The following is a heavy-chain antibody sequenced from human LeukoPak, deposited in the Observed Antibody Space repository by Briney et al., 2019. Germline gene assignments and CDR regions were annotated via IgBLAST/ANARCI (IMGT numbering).Heavy chain of an antibody. CDR1: GGSISSGDYS. CDR3: ARGAQGSSVVMDV. J-gene: IGHJ6*02. V-gene: IGHV4-30-4*01. CDR2: IYYSGST. Sequence: PSETLSLTCTVSGGSISSGDYSWSWIRQPPGKGLEWIGYIYYSGSTYYNPSLKSRVTISVDTSKNQFSLKLSSVTAADTAVYYCARGAQGSSVVMDVWGQGTTVTVSS. D-gene: IGHD6-25*01.